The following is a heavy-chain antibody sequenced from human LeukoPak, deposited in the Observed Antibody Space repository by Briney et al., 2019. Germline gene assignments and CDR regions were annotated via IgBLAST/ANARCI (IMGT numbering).Heavy chain of an antibody. CDR3: AKDVSGYARTAFDY. J-gene: IGHJ4*02. V-gene: IGHV1-46*01. Sequence: ASVKVSCKASGYTFTSYYMHWVRQAPGQGLEWMGIINPSGGSTSYAQKFQGRVTMTRDTSTSTVYMELSSLRSEDAAVYYCAKDVSGYARTAFDYWAREPWSPSPQ. CDR1: GYTFTSYY. D-gene: IGHD3-3*01. CDR2: INPSGGST.